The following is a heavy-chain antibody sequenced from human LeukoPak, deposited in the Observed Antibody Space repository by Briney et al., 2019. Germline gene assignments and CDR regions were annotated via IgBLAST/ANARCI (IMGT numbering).Heavy chain of an antibody. CDR2: IYYSGNT. Sequence: SETLSLTCTVSGGSISNYYWSWIRQPPGKGLEWIGYIYYSGNTNYNPSLKSRVTISVDTSKSQFSLKLNSVTAADTAVYYCARAGGWPRYYFDYWGQGTLVTVSS. CDR3: ARAGGWPRYYFDY. V-gene: IGHV4-59*01. D-gene: IGHD3-16*01. J-gene: IGHJ4*02. CDR1: GGSISNYY.